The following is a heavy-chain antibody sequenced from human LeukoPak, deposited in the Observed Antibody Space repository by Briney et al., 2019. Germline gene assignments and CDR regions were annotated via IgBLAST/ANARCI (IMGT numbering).Heavy chain of an antibody. CDR3: AKAYAYCSGGSCYLSETYYFDY. J-gene: IGHJ4*02. CDR1: GFTFSTYA. CDR2: ISGSGGGT. D-gene: IGHD2-15*01. Sequence: GGSLRLSCAASGFTFSTYAMSWVRQAPGKGLEWVSSISGSGGGTYYADSVKGRFTISRDNSKNTLYLQMNSLRAEDTAVYYCAKAYAYCSGGSCYLSETYYFDYWGQGTLVTVSS. V-gene: IGHV3-23*01.